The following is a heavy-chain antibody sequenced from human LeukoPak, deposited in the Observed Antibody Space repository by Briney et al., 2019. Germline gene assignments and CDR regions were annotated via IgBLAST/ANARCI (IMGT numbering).Heavy chain of an antibody. V-gene: IGHV1-2*02. J-gene: IGHJ3*02. CDR1: GYAFTGYY. Sequence: ASVKVSCKASGYAFTGYYMHWVRQAPGQGFEWMGWINPNSGGTNYAQKFQGRVTMTRDTSISTAYMELSRLRSDDTAVYYWARDLLPRAFDIWGQGTMVTVSS. CDR2: INPNSGGT. CDR3: ARDLLPRAFDI.